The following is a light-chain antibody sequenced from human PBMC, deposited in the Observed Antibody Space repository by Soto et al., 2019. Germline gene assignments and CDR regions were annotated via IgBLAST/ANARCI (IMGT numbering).Light chain of an antibody. CDR1: QTISGW. CDR3: QHYNSFPYS. J-gene: IGKJ5*01. V-gene: IGKV1-5*01. Sequence: DIQITHSPSTLSASVGDRVTITCRASQTISGWLAWYQQKPGKAPKLLMYDASSLESGVPSRFSGSGFGTEFTLTISSLQPDDFATYYCQHYNSFPYSFGQGTRLEIK. CDR2: DAS.